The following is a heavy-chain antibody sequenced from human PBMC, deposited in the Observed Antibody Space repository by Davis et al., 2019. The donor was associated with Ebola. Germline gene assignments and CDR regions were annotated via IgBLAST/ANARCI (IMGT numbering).Heavy chain of an antibody. D-gene: IGHD1-26*01. J-gene: IGHJ3*02. CDR2: ISAYNGNT. Sequence: AASVMVSCKASGYTFKNYAISWVRQAPGQGLEWMGWISAYNGNTNYAQILQGRVTMTTDTSTGTAYMELRSLRSDDTAVYFCARTSIVGTTTTASDIWGQGTMVTVSS. CDR3: ARTSIVGTTTTASDI. V-gene: IGHV1-18*01. CDR1: GYTFKNYA.